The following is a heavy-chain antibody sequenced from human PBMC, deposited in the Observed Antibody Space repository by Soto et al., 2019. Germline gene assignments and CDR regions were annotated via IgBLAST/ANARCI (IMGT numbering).Heavy chain of an antibody. CDR2: ISSSGSTI. CDR3: ARDQEAGSFLPYYYGMHV. D-gene: IGHD3-3*01. Sequence: GSVRLSCATSVFTFSSYEMNWVRDAPGKWLEWVSYISSSGSTIYYADSVKGRFTISRDNAKNSLYLQMDSLRAEDTAVYYCARDQEAGSFLPYYYGMHVWGQGTTVTVSS. J-gene: IGHJ6*02. CDR1: VFTFSSYE. V-gene: IGHV3-48*03.